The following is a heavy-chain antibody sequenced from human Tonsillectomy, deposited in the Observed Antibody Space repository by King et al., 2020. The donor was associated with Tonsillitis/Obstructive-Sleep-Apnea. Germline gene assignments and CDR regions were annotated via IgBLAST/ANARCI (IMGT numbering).Heavy chain of an antibody. CDR3: ARHIDYTKHYYYCMDV. Sequence: QLQESGPGLVKPSETLSLTCTVSGGSVSSSDYYWGWVRQPPGKGLEWIGTIYYSGTTYYNPSLKSRVTISVDTSKNQFSLKLSSVTAADTAVYYCARHIDYTKHYYYCMDVWGKGTTVTVSS. D-gene: IGHD4-11*01. J-gene: IGHJ6*03. V-gene: IGHV4-39*01. CDR2: IYYSGTT. CDR1: GGSVSSSDYY.